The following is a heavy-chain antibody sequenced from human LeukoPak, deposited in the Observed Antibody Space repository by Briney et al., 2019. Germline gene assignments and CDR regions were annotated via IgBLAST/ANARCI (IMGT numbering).Heavy chain of an antibody. V-gene: IGHV4-59*08. D-gene: IGHD2-8*01. CDR2: VFYTGSI. CDR3: ARLIAIQWVFFDY. J-gene: IGHJ4*02. CDR1: GGSMRSYH. Sequence: PSETLSLTCSVSGGSMRSYHWSWIRQPPGKGLEWIGYVFYTGSINYNPSLQSRVTISVDTSNNQFSLKLSSVTAADTAVYYCARLIAIQWVFFDYWGQGILVTVSS.